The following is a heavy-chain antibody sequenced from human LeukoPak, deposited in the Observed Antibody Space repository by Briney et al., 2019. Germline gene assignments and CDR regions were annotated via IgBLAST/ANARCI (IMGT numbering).Heavy chain of an antibody. CDR3: ARGPAALLFYFDY. D-gene: IGHD6-13*01. CDR1: GGSISSGGYS. V-gene: IGHV4-30-2*01. Sequence: PSQTLSLTCAVSGGSISSGGYSWSWIRQPPGKGLEWIGYIYHSGSTYYNPSLKSRVTISVDTSKNQFSLKLSSVTAADTAVYYCARGPAALLFYFDYWGQGTLVTVSS. CDR2: IYHSGST. J-gene: IGHJ4*02.